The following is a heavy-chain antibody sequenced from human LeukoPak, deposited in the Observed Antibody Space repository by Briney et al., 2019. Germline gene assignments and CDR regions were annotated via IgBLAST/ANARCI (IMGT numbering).Heavy chain of an antibody. J-gene: IGHJ4*02. CDR3: ARDYAGYCSGGSCYGGY. CDR1: GYTFTSYG. V-gene: IGHV1-18*01. CDR2: ISAYNGNT. Sequence: ASVKVSCKASGYTFTSYGISWVRQAPGQGLEWMGWISAYNGNTNYAQKLQGRVTMTTDTSTNTAYMELRSLRSDDTAVYYCARDYAGYCSGGSCYGGYWGQGTLVTVSS. D-gene: IGHD2-15*01.